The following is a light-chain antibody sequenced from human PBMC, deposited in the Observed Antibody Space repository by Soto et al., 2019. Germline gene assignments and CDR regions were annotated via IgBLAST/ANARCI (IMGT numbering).Light chain of an antibody. CDR2: KAS. Sequence: DIKMTQSPSTLSGSVGDRVTITCRASQTISSWLAWYQQKPGKAPKLLIYKASTLKSGVPSRFSGSGSGTEFTLTISSLQPDDFATYYCQQYNGYRWTFGQGTKVDIK. J-gene: IGKJ1*01. V-gene: IGKV1-5*03. CDR3: QQYNGYRWT. CDR1: QTISSW.